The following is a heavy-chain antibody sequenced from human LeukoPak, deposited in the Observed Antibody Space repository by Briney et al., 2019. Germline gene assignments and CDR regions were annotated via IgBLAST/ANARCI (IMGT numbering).Heavy chain of an antibody. Sequence: PGGSLRLSCGASGFTFSTYDMHWVRQVAGKGLEWVSGIGLEGDTYSPGSVKGLFAISRENAKNSLYLQMNSLRAGDTGVYYCVRGLRRWYGAYYIWGQGTMVTVSS. D-gene: IGHD4-23*01. CDR2: IGLEGDT. J-gene: IGHJ3*02. CDR1: GFTFSTYD. CDR3: VRGLRRWYGAYYI. V-gene: IGHV3-13*01.